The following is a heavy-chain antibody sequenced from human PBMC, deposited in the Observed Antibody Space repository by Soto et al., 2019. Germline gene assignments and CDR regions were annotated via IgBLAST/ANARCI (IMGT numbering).Heavy chain of an antibody. CDR3: AKSYYDSRGSYWIDQ. V-gene: IGHV3-30*18. CDR2: ISYDGSKK. J-gene: IGHJ5*02. CDR1: GVSCSTYS. Sequence: RGGAVRGSCVDSGVSCSTYSKHWVRQAPGKGLEWVAVISYDGSKKDYADSVKGRFTISRDNSKYTLYLQTNSLRAEDTAVYYCAKSYYDSRGSYWIDQWGQGRLVTFSA. D-gene: IGHD3-22*01.